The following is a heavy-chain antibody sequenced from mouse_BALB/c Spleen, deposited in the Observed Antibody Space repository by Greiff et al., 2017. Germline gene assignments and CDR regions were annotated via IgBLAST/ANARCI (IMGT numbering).Heavy chain of an antibody. J-gene: IGHJ3*01. CDR2: ISSGGGNT. V-gene: IGHV5-9*03. D-gene: IGHD2-14*01. Sequence: EVKLMESGGGLVKPGGSLKLSCAASGFTFSSYTMSWVRQTPEKRLEWVATISSGGGNTYYPDSVKGRFTISRDNAKNNLYLQMSSLRSEDTALYYCSIWNRYSFAYWGQGTLVTVSA. CDR3: SIWNRYSFAY. CDR1: GFTFSSYT.